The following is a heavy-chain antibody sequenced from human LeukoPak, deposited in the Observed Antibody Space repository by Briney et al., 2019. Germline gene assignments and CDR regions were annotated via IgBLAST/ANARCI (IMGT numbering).Heavy chain of an antibody. CDR1: GGSISSYY. J-gene: IGHJ4*02. CDR2: IYHSGST. Sequence: SETLSLTCTVSGGSISSYYWSWIRQPPGKGLEWIGYIYHSGSTYYNPSLKSRVTISVDRSKNQFSLKLSSVTAADTAVYYCARDLTYYYDSSGYKSGSYWGQGTLVTVSS. V-gene: IGHV4-59*12. CDR3: ARDLTYYYDSSGYKSGSY. D-gene: IGHD3-22*01.